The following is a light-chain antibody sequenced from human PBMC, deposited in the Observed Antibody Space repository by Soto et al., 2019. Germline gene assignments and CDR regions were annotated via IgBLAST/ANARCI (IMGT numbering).Light chain of an antibody. CDR2: GAS. J-gene: IGKJ5*01. V-gene: IGKV3-20*01. CDR1: QSITSSY. Sequence: NVLTQSPGTLSLSPGERATLSCRASQSITSSYLAWYQQKPGQAPRLLIYGASNRATGIPDRFSGSGSGTDFSLTISRVEPEDFAVYYCQQYLSLPITFGQGTRLEIK. CDR3: QQYLSLPIT.